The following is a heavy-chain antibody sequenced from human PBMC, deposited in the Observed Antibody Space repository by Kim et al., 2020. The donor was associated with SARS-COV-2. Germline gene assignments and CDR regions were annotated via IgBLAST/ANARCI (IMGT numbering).Heavy chain of an antibody. CDR3: ARRSPYSSSRNAFDY. CDR2: IFVSGAT. Sequence: GGSLRLSCAASGFTVSSNYMSWVRQAPGKGLEWVAIIFVSGATYYADSVKGRFTISRDNSNNTIDLQMNSLGAEDTAVYFCARRSPYSSSRNAFDYWGRGTLVTVSS. J-gene: IGHJ4*02. D-gene: IGHD6-13*01. V-gene: IGHV3-66*01. CDR1: GFTVSSNY.